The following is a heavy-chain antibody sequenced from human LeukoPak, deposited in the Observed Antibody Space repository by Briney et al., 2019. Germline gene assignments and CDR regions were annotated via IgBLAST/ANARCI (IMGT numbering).Heavy chain of an antibody. CDR3: VRHRPGYSYGPFEY. V-gene: IGHV4-4*07. J-gene: IGHJ4*02. CDR2: IYTSGST. CDR1: GGSISSYY. Sequence: SETLSPTCTVSGGSISSYYWSWIRQPAGKGLEWIGRIYTSGSTNYNPSLKSRVTMSVDTSKNQFSLKLSSVTAADTALYYCVRHRPGYSYGPFEYRVQGTLVTVSS. D-gene: IGHD5-18*01.